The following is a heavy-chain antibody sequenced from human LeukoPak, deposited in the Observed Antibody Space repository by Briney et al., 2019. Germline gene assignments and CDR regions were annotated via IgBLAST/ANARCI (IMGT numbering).Heavy chain of an antibody. CDR2: IYYSGST. CDR3: ATYGDYDAFDI. J-gene: IGHJ3*02. CDR1: GGSISSYY. V-gene: IGHV4-59*01. D-gene: IGHD4-17*01. Sequence: SETLSLTCTVSGGSISSYYWSWIRQPPGKGMEWIGYIYYSGSTNYNPSLKSRVTISVDTSKNQFSLKLSSVTAADTAVYYCATYGDYDAFDIWGQGTMVTVSS.